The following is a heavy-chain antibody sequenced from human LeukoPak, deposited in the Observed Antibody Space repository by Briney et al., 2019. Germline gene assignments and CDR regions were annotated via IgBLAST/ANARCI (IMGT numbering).Heavy chain of an antibody. J-gene: IGHJ4*02. CDR3: AKELYDYVWGSSSYYFDY. D-gene: IGHD3-16*01. CDR1: GFTFSSYA. V-gene: IGHV3-23*01. Sequence: PGGSLSLSGAASGFTFSSYAMGWVRQAPGKGREWVLAISGSGGSTYYADYVKGRFTISRDNSKNTLYLQMNSVRAEDTAVYYCAKELYDYVWGSSSYYFDYWGQGTLVTVSS. CDR2: ISGSGGST.